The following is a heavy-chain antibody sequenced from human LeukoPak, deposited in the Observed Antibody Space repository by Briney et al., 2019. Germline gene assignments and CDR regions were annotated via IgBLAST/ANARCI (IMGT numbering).Heavy chain of an antibody. CDR3: ARRIAAAGPYWYFDL. CDR2: IYYSGST. CDR1: GGSINNYY. D-gene: IGHD6-13*01. V-gene: IGHV4-59*01. J-gene: IGHJ2*01. Sequence: SETLSLTCTVSGGSINNYYWSWIRQPPGKGLEWIGYIYYSGSTNYNPSPKSRVTISVDTSKNQFSLKLSSVTAADTAVYYCARRIAAAGPYWYFDLWGRGTLVTVSS.